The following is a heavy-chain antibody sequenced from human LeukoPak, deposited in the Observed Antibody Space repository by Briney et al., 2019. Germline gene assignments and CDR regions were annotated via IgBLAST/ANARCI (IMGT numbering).Heavy chain of an antibody. CDR2: ISSDSTYM. J-gene: IGHJ4*02. CDR3: AGRDYGDS. V-gene: IGHV3-21*01. CDR1: GFTFSTYN. Sequence: GGSLRLSCAASGFTFSTYNMNWVRQAPGKGLEWVSSISSDSTYMQYADSVKGRFTISRDSAKNSLYLQMNSLRADDTAVYYCAGRDYGDSWGQGALVTVSS.